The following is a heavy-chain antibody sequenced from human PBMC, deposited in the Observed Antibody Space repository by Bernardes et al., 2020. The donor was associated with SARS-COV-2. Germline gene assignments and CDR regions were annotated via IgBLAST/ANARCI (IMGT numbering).Heavy chain of an antibody. D-gene: IGHD5-18*01. CDR1: GGSISSSSYY. Sequence: SETLSLTCTVSGGSISSSSYYWGWIRQPPGKGLEWIGSIYYSGSTYYNPSLKSRVTISVDTSKNQFSLKLSSVTAADTAVYYCARHRSAMANFDYWGQGTLVTVSS. V-gene: IGHV4-39*01. J-gene: IGHJ4*02. CDR3: ARHRSAMANFDY. CDR2: IYYSGST.